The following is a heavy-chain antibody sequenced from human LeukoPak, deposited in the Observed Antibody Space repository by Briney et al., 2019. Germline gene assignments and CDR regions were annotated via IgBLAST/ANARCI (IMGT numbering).Heavy chain of an antibody. V-gene: IGHV1-2*02. Sequence: ASVKVSCKASGYTFTGYYMHWVRQAPGQGLEWMGWINPNSGGTNYAQKFQGRVTMTRDTSISTAYMELSRLRSDDTAVYYCARDRGSQPFIDYWGQGTLVTVSS. CDR2: INPNSGGT. CDR1: GYTFTGYY. CDR3: ARDRGSQPFIDY. J-gene: IGHJ4*02. D-gene: IGHD1-26*01.